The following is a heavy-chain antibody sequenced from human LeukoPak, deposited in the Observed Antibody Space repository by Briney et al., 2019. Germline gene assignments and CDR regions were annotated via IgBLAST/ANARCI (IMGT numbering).Heavy chain of an antibody. CDR2: ISYDGSSK. Sequence: PGGSLRLSCAASGFTFSGYSLFWVRQGPGSGLEYVSVISYDGSSKYYAGSVKGRVTVSRDNAKNTLYLQVDSLRTEDTGIYYCVRDLVGASTWGQGTLVTVSS. CDR1: GFTFSGYS. D-gene: IGHD1-26*01. CDR3: VRDLVGAST. J-gene: IGHJ4*02. V-gene: IGHV3-30*04.